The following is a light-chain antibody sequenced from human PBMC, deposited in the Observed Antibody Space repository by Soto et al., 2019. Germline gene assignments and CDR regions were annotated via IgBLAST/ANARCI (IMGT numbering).Light chain of an antibody. CDR1: QSLLHSNGYNY. CDR3: MQARQTPCT. J-gene: IGKJ2*02. Sequence: DIVMTQSPLSLPVTPGEPASISCRSSQSLLHSNGYNYLDWYLQKPGQSPQLLIYLGSNRASGVADRFSGSGSGTDFTLKISRVEAEDVGVYYCMQARQTPCTFGQGTKLEIK. V-gene: IGKV2-28*01. CDR2: LGS.